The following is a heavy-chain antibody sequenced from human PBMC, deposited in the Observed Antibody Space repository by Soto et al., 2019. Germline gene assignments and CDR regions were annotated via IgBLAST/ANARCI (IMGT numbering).Heavy chain of an antibody. V-gene: IGHV4-39*01. CDR2: IYYSGST. D-gene: IGHD6-19*01. CDR1: GGSISSSSYY. J-gene: IGHJ6*02. Sequence: PSETLSLTCTVSGGSISSSSYYWGWIRQPPGKGLEWIGSIYYSGSTYYNPSLKSRVTISVDTSKNQSSLKLSSVTAADTAVYYCARLDKQGSGSRYYYYYGMDVWGQGTTVTVSS. CDR3: ARLDKQGSGSRYYYYYGMDV.